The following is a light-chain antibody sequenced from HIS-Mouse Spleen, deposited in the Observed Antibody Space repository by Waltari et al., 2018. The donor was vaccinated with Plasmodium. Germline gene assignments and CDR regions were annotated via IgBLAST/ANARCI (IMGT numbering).Light chain of an antibody. CDR1: QRVSSN. Sequence: EIVMTQSPATLSVSPGERATLPGRASQRVSSNLAWYQQKPGQAPRPLSYGASTRATGVPARFSGSGSGTEFTLTISSLQAEDFAVCYWQQYNNWSFTFGPGTKVDIK. V-gene: IGKV3-15*01. CDR2: GAS. CDR3: QQYNNWSFT. J-gene: IGKJ3*01.